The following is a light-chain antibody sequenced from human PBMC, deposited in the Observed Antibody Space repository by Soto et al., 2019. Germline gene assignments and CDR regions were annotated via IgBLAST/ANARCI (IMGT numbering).Light chain of an antibody. CDR3: SSYTSSITLV. J-gene: IGLJ2*01. CDR1: SSDVGGYNS. V-gene: IGLV2-14*01. Sequence: QSVLTQPASVSGSPGQSITISCTGTSSDVGGYNSVSWYQQPPGKAPKLMIYDVSNRPSGVSNRFSGSKSGITASLTISGLQAEDEADYYCSSYTSSITLVFGGGTKLTVL. CDR2: DVS.